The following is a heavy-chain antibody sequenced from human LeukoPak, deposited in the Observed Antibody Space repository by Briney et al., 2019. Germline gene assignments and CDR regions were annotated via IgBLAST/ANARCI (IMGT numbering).Heavy chain of an antibody. J-gene: IGHJ4*02. CDR3: ARGGCCRDGYSYGNY. CDR1: GFSFSSYA. Sequence: PGRSLRLSCAASGFSFSSYAMNWVRQAPGKGLEWVAVISYDGSNQYYADSVKGRSTISRDNSKNTLNLQMNSLRAEDTAVYYYARGGCCRDGYSYGNYWGQGTLVTVSS. D-gene: IGHD5-24*01. CDR2: ISYDGSNQ. V-gene: IGHV3-30-3*01.